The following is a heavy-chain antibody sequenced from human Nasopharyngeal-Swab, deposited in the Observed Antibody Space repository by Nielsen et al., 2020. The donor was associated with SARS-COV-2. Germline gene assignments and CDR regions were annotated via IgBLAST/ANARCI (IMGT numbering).Heavy chain of an antibody. CDR3: ARMGATIFGVTDRFDP. J-gene: IGHJ5*02. V-gene: IGHV3-7*01. CDR1: GFTFSSYW. Sequence: GESLKISCAASGFTFSSYWMSWVRQAPGKGLEWVANIKQDGSEKYYVDSVKGRFTISRDNAKNSLYLQMNSLRAEDTAVYYCARMGATIFGVTDRFDPWGQGTLVTVSS. D-gene: IGHD3-3*01. CDR2: IKQDGSEK.